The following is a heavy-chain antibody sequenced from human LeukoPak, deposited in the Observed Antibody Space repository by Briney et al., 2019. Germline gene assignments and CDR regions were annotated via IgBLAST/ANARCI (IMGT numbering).Heavy chain of an antibody. CDR1: GASISHFY. J-gene: IGHJ4*02. V-gene: IGHV4-4*09. CDR3: ARLGSYHDF. CDR2: VHISGGS. D-gene: IGHD1-26*01. Sequence: PSETLSLTCTVSGASISHFYWSWIRQTPEKGLEWMGHVHISGGSTYCPSLKTRLTMSIDTSRSQLSLKLTSVTAADTAVYFCARLGSYHDFWGQGALVTVSS.